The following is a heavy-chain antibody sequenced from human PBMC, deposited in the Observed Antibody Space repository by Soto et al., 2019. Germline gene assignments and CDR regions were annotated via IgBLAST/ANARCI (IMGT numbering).Heavy chain of an antibody. V-gene: IGHV6-1*01. CDR2: TYFRSKWYN. CDR1: GDSVSSNTAS. CDR3: AKGDNLGPKTGYAFDP. Sequence: QTLSLTCVISGDSVSSNTASWNWIRQSPSRGLEWLGRTYFRSKWYNDYAVSVKSRIIINPDTSNNQFSLQLNSVTPEDTAVYFCAKGDNLGPKTGYAFDPWGQGIMVTVSS. D-gene: IGHD5-12*01. J-gene: IGHJ5*02.